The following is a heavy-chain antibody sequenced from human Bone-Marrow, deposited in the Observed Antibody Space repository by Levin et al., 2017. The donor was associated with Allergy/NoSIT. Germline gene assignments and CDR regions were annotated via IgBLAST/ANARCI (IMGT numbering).Heavy chain of an antibody. D-gene: IGHD2-8*01. Sequence: GGSLRLSCAASGFTFSSNWMTWVRQAPGKGLEWVANIKQDGNEKYYVDSVKGRFTISRDNAKNSLYLQMNSLRAEDTAVYYCARDQWSHVLDLWGQGTMVTVSS. CDR2: IKQDGNEK. CDR1: GFTFSSNW. CDR3: ARDQWSHVLDL. J-gene: IGHJ3*01. V-gene: IGHV3-7*04.